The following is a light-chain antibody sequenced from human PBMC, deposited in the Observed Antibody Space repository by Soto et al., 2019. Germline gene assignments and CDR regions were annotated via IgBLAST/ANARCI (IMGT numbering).Light chain of an antibody. Sequence: EIVLTQSPGTLSLSPGERATLSCRASQTVSSNYLAWCQQKPGQTPRLLIHGASTRATGVPARFSGSGSGTEFTLTISSLQSEDFAVYYCQQYINWPPWTFGQGTKVDIK. V-gene: IGKV3-15*01. CDR3: QQYINWPPWT. CDR2: GAS. CDR1: QTVSSN. J-gene: IGKJ1*01.